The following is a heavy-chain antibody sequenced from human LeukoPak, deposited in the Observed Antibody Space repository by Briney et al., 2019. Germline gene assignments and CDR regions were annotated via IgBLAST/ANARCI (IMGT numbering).Heavy chain of an antibody. CDR3: ASPPPSDIVVVPAAIGEYFQH. V-gene: IGHV4-38-2*01. Sequence: SETLSLTCAVSGYSISSGYYCGWIRQAPGKGLEWIGSIYHSGSTYYNPSLKGRVTISVDTSKNQFSLKLSSVTAADTAVYYCASPPPSDIVVVPAAIGEYFQHWGQGTLVTVSS. CDR1: GYSISSGYY. D-gene: IGHD2-2*01. J-gene: IGHJ1*01. CDR2: IYHSGST.